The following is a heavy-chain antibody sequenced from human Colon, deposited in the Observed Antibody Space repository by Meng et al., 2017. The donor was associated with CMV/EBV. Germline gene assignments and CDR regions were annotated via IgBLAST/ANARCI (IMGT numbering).Heavy chain of an antibody. Sequence: SLKISCEASGLSLDAYAMHWVRQAPGKGLEWVSTISRHGATITYADSVKGRFSVSRDNAKSSLYLEMNSLRHDDTAFYYCATSRWEQQLDYWGQGTLVTVSS. D-gene: IGHD6-13*01. CDR2: ISRHGATI. V-gene: IGHV3-9*01. CDR1: GLSLDAYA. J-gene: IGHJ4*02. CDR3: ATSRWEQQLDY.